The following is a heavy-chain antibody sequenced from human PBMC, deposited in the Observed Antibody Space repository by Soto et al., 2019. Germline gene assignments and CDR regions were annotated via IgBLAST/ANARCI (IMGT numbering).Heavy chain of an antibody. J-gene: IGHJ4*02. CDR3: ARDPGTCTNGVCYRPYFDY. D-gene: IGHD2-8*01. CDR2: INPSGGST. CDR1: GYTFTSYY. Sequence: GASVKVSCKASGYTFTSYYMHWVRRAPGQGLEWMGIINPSGGSTSYAQKFQGRVTMTRDTSTSTVYMELSSLRSEDTAVYYCARDPGTCTNGVCYRPYFDYWGQGTLVTVSS. V-gene: IGHV1-46*01.